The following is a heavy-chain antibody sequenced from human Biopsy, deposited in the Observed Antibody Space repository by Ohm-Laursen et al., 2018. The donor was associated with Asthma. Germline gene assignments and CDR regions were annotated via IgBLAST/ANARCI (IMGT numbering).Heavy chain of an antibody. V-gene: IGHV4-4*03. CDR2: IYYSGST. D-gene: IGHD6-19*01. CDR3: ARAVRNEQWLAPFDY. Sequence: PGTLSLTCTVSGGSINSSTWWSWVRQPPGKGLEWIGFIYYSGSTYYNPSLKSRVSISIDTSKNQFSLKLSSVTAADTAVYYCARAVRNEQWLAPFDYWGQGKPVTVSS. J-gene: IGHJ4*02. CDR1: GGSINSSTW.